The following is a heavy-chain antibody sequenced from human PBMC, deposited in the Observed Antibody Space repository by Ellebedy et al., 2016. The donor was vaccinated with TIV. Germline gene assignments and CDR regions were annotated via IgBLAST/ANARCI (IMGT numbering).Heavy chain of an antibody. CDR1: GGTFNNYA. D-gene: IGHD3-10*01. V-gene: IGHV1-69*13. CDR3: ARKFGGGGAFDS. CDR2: IVPLVGSI. J-gene: IGHJ3*02. Sequence: ASVKVSXXASGGTFNNYAFNWVRQAPGQGLEWVGGIVPLVGSIKYAEKFQGRATISADESTTTGYLDFSSLTSEDTAVYYCARKFGGGGAFDSWGQGTMITVSP.